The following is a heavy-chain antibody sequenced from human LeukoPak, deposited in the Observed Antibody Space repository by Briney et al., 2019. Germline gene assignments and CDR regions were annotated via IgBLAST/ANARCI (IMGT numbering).Heavy chain of an antibody. CDR2: INHSGST. V-gene: IGHV4-34*01. D-gene: IGHD6-6*01. Sequence: SETLSLTCAVYGGSFSGYYWRWIRQPPGKGLEWIGEINHSGSTNYNPSLKSRVTISVDTSKNQFSLKLSSVTAADTAVYYCARVGSSIAARPVDYWGQGTLVTVSS. CDR1: GGSFSGYY. CDR3: ARVGSSIAARPVDY. J-gene: IGHJ4*02.